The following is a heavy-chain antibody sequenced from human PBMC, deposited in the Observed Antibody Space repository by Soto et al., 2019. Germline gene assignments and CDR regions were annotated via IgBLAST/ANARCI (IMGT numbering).Heavy chain of an antibody. CDR3: ARGPLLSVTFDY. Sequence: QVQLVESGGGLVKPGGSLRLSCAASGFTFSDYYMSWIRQAPGKGLEWVSYISSSSSYTNYADSVKGRFTISRDNAKNSRYLQMNSLRAEDTAVYYCARGPLLSVTFDYWGQGTLVTVSS. J-gene: IGHJ4*02. CDR2: ISSSSSYT. CDR1: GFTFSDYY. D-gene: IGHD3-10*01. V-gene: IGHV3-11*05.